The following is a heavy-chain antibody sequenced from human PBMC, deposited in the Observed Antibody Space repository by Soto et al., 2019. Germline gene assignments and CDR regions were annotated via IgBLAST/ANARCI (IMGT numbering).Heavy chain of an antibody. CDR3: AHSDYIRPLDS. Sequence: QITLKESGPTLVKPTQTLTLTCTFSGFSLSTTGVGVGWIRQPPGKALEWLALIYWDDDQRYSPSLKSRLTITKDTSKNQVVLTMTNMAPLDTATYYCAHSDYIRPLDSWGQGTLVTVSS. CDR2: IYWDDDQ. V-gene: IGHV2-5*02. J-gene: IGHJ4*02. CDR1: GFSLSTTGVG. D-gene: IGHD4-17*01.